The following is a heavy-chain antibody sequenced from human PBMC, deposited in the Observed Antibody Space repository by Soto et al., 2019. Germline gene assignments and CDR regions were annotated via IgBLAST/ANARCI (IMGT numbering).Heavy chain of an antibody. V-gene: IGHV3-23*01. CDR1: EFNFSNYA. J-gene: IGHJ5*02. CDR2: MRGSGGST. CDR3: AFSLEGFDP. D-gene: IGHD3-3*01. Sequence: PLRLSCAASEFNFSNYAISWVRQAPGKGLEWVSAMRGSGGSTYYADSVKGRFTISRDNSKNTLYLQMNSLRAEDTAVYYCAFSLEGFDPWGQGTLVTVS.